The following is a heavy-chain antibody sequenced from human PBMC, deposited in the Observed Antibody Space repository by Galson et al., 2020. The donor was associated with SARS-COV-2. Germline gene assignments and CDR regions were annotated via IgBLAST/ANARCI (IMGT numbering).Heavy chain of an antibody. V-gene: IGHV1-18*01. CDR3: ARVESSGWPPTTNWFDP. D-gene: IGHD6-19*01. J-gene: IGHJ5*02. CDR2: ISAYNGNT. CDR1: GYTFTSYG. Sequence: ASVKVSCKASGYTFTSYGISWVRQAPGQGLEWMGWISAYNGNTNYAQKLQGRVTMTTDTSTSTAYMELRSLRSDDTAVYYCARVESSGWPPTTNWFDPWGQGTLVTVSS.